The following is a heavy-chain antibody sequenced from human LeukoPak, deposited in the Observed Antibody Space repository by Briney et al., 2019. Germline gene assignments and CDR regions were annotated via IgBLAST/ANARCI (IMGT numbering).Heavy chain of an antibody. CDR2: ISGGGGST. V-gene: IGHV3-23*01. CDR1: GFTFSSYA. Sequence: GGSLRLSCAASGFTFSSYAMSCVRQAPGKGLEWVSTISGGGGSTYYADSVKGRFTISRDNSKNTLYLQMNSLRAEDTAVYYCTLSPVRSAYPAFDYWGQGTLVTVSS. J-gene: IGHJ4*02. CDR3: TLSPVRSAYPAFDY. D-gene: IGHD3-3*01.